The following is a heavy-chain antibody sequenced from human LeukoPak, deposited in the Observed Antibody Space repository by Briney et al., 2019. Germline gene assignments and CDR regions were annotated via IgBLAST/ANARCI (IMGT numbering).Heavy chain of an antibody. V-gene: IGHV3-23*01. D-gene: IGHD3-10*01. CDR2: IRGSGAST. CDR3: AKGGRLLWFGEPTDFFDY. J-gene: IGHJ4*02. CDR1: GFTFSSYA. Sequence: PGGSLRLSCAASGFTFSSYAMSWVRQPPGKGLEWVSAIRGSGASTYYADSVKGRFTISRDNSKNTLYLQMNSLRAEDTAVYYCAKGGRLLWFGEPTDFFDYWGQGTLVTVSS.